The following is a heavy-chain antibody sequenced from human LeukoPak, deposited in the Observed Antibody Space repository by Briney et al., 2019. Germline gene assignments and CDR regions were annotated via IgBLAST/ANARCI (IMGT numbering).Heavy chain of an antibody. J-gene: IGHJ4*02. CDR1: GFTFSSYA. D-gene: IGHD6-19*01. CDR3: AATRGSIAVD. V-gene: IGHV3-30-3*01. Sequence: GGSLRLSCAASGFTFSSYAMLWVRQALGQGLEWVAVISYDGSNKYYADSVKGRFTVYRDNSKNTLYLQMNSLRAEDTAWYYFAATRGSIAVDWGQGTLVTVSS. CDR2: ISYDGSNK.